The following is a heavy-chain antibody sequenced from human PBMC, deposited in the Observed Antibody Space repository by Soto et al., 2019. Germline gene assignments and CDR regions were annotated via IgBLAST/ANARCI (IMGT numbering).Heavy chain of an antibody. Sequence: SSETLSLTCAVYGGSFSGYYWSWIRQPPGKGLEWIGEINHSGSTNYNPSLKSRVTISVDTSKNQFSLKLSSVTAADTAVYYCERDYTTVTQYWYFDLWGRGTLVTV. CDR1: GGSFSGYY. CDR2: INHSGST. J-gene: IGHJ2*01. V-gene: IGHV4-34*01. CDR3: ERDYTTVTQYWYFDL. D-gene: IGHD4-17*01.